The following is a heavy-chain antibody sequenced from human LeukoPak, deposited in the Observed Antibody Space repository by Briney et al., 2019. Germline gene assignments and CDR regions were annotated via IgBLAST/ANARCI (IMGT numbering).Heavy chain of an antibody. CDR1: GFSFSIYA. J-gene: IGHJ5*01. Sequence: GGSLRLSCEASGFSFSIYAMSWVRQAPGKGLEWVSSISGNGGSTYYAHSVKGRFTVARDNSKNTVYLEMNSLREDNTALYYCVKGGQRYDFWRFDFWGRGTLVTVSS. CDR2: ISGNGGST. D-gene: IGHD3-3*01. V-gene: IGHV3-23*01. CDR3: VKGGQRYDFWRFDF.